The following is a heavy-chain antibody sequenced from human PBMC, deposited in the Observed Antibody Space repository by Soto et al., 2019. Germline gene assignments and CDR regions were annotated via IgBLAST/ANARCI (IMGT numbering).Heavy chain of an antibody. Sequence: PGGSLRLYCAGSGFSFSSYSMNWVRQAPGKGLEWVSYISSSSSTIYYADSVKGRFTISRDNAKNSLYLQMNSLRDEDTAVYYCARDVSGLNWFDPWGQGTLVTVSS. J-gene: IGHJ5*02. CDR1: GFSFSSYS. V-gene: IGHV3-48*02. D-gene: IGHD5-12*01. CDR2: ISSSSSTI. CDR3: ARDVSGLNWFDP.